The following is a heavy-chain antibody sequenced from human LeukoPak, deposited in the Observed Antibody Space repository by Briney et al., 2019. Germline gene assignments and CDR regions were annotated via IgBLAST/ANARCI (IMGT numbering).Heavy chain of an antibody. CDR2: IYYSGST. Sequence: SETLSLTCTVSGGSISSYYWSWIRQPPGKGLEWIGYIYYSGSTNYNPSLKSRVTISVDTSKNQFSLKLSSVAAADTAVYYCARGNHWSGYQDYWGQGTLVTVSS. J-gene: IGHJ4*02. CDR3: ARGNHWSGYQDY. D-gene: IGHD3-3*01. CDR1: GGSISSYY. V-gene: IGHV4-59*01.